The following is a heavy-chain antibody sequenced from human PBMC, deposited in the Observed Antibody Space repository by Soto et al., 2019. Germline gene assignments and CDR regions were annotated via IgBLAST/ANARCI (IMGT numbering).Heavy chain of an antibody. CDR1: GGSISSGGYY. CDR3: AREARVGLVVPAAM. J-gene: IGHJ4*02. D-gene: IGHD2-2*01. CDR2: IYYSGST. V-gene: IGHV4-31*03. Sequence: QVQLQESGPGLVKPSQTLSLTCTVSGGSISSGGYYWSWIRQHPGKGLEWIGYIYYSGSTYYNPSLKSRVTISVDTSKNQFSLKLSSVTAADTAVYYCAREARVGLVVPAAMWGQGTLVTVSS.